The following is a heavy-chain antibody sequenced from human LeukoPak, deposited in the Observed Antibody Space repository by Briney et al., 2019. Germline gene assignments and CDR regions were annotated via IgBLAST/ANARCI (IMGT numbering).Heavy chain of an antibody. CDR3: TREDRPFCPFAY. CDR2: ISHDGTT. D-gene: IGHD3-22*01. J-gene: IGHJ4*02. V-gene: IGHV4-4*02. Sequence: SETLSLTCGVSGGSIDITNYWSWVRQAPGKGLEWIGEISHDGTTNYDPSLRSRVAMSLDRANNQFSLSLTSVTAADTAVYYCTREDRPFCPFAYWGQGVLVTVSS. CDR1: GGSIDITNY.